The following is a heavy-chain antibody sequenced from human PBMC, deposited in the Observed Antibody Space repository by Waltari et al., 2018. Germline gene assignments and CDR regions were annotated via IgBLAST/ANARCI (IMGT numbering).Heavy chain of an antibody. CDR1: GGSFSGYY. CDR3: ARGRVVPAARGGYYYYMDV. CDR2: INHSGST. J-gene: IGHJ6*03. V-gene: IGHV4-34*01. D-gene: IGHD2-2*01. Sequence: QVQLQQWGAGLLKPSETLSLTCAVYGGSFSGYYWSWIRQPPGKGLEWIGEINHSGSTNYNPSLKSRVTISVDTSKNQFSLKLSSVTAADTAVYYCARGRVVPAARGGYYYYMDVWGKGTTVTISS.